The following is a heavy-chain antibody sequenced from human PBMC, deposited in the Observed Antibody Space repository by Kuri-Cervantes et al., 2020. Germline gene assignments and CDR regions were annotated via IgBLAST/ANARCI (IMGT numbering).Heavy chain of an antibody. J-gene: IGHJ4*02. D-gene: IGHD6-19*01. V-gene: IGHV1-2*02. CDR2: INPHSGGT. CDR3: ARDARGSGSFY. Sequence: ASVKVSCKASGYTFTGYYIHWVRQAPGQGLEWMGWINPHSGGTNFAQKFQGRVTMTRDTSISTAYMELSRLRSDDTAVYYCARDARGSGSFYWGQGTLVTVSS. CDR1: GYTFTGYY.